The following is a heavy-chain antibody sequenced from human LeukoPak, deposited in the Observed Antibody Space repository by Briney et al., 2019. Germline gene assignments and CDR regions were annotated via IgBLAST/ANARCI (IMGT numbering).Heavy chain of an antibody. CDR1: GFTFSSYA. V-gene: IGHV3-23*01. Sequence: SGGSLRLSCAASGFTFSSYAMSWVRQAPGKGLEWVSAISGSGGSTYYADSVKGRFTISRDNSKNTLYLQMNSLRAEDTAVYYCAKARGIFGVVMGDMGYYFDYWGQGTLVTVSS. D-gene: IGHD3-3*01. CDR2: ISGSGGST. J-gene: IGHJ4*02. CDR3: AKARGIFGVVMGDMGYYFDY.